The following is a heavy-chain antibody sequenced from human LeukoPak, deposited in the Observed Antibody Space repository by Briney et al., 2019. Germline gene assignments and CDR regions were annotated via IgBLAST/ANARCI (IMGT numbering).Heavy chain of an antibody. CDR2: ISWSSGSI. D-gene: IGHD6-6*01. CDR3: AKGKYSSSSAYAFDI. V-gene: IGHV3-9*03. CDR1: GFTFDDYA. J-gene: IGHJ3*02. Sequence: GGSLRLSCAASGFTFDDYAMHWVRQAPGKGLEWVSGISWSSGSIGYADSVKGRFTISRGNAKNSLYLQMNSLRAEDMALYYCAKGKYSSSSAYAFDIWGQGTMVTVSS.